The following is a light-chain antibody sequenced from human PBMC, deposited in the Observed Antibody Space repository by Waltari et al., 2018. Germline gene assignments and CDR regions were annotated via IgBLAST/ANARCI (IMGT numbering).Light chain of an antibody. CDR2: GAS. CDR3: QQYGSSPYT. CDR1: QSVSSSY. Sequence: IVLTQSPGTLSLSPGERATLSCRASQSVSSSYLAWYQQKPGQAPSLLIYGASSSATGIPDRFSGSGSGTDFTLTISRLEPEDFAVYYCQQYGSSPYTFGQGTKLEIK. J-gene: IGKJ2*01. V-gene: IGKV3-20*01.